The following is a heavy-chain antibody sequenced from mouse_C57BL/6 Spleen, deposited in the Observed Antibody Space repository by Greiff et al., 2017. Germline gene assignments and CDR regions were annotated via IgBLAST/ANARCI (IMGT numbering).Heavy chain of an antibody. V-gene: IGHV1-61*01. D-gene: IGHD2-2*01. CDR2: IYPSDSET. Sequence: QVQLQQPGAELVRPGSSVKLSCKASGYTFTSYWMDWVKQRPGQGLEWIGNIYPSDSETHYNQKFKDKATLTVDKSSSTAYMQLSGLTSEDSAVYYCAREGLGYRFADWGQWTLVTVSA. CDR3: AREGLGYRFAD. J-gene: IGHJ3*01. CDR1: GYTFTSYW.